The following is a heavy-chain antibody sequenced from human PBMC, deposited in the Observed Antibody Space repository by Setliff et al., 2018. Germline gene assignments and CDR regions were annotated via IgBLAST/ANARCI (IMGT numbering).Heavy chain of an antibody. CDR2: IYYSGST. J-gene: IGHJ6*03. V-gene: IGHV4-39*01. CDR3: ATNPPKGPSGGYYYDDPYYYYMDV. D-gene: IGHD3-22*01. Sequence: SETLSLTCTVSGASISSSRDYWGWIRQPPGKGLEWIGSIYYSGSTYYNPSLKSRVTISVDTSKNQFSLKLTSVTAADTAVYYCATNPPKGPSGGYYYDDPYYYYMDVWGKGTTVTVSS. CDR1: GASISSSRDY.